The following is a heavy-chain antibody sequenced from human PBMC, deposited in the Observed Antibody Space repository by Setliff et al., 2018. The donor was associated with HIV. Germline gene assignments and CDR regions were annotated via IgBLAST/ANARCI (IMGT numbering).Heavy chain of an antibody. Sequence: SETLSLTCVGPDAGVHQRRTRPGYYWGWIRQPPGKGLEWIGSVYNSGITFKNPSLKSRVTISVDRSGNQFSLRLTSVTAADTAVYYCATCRHRPSNWFDPWGQGTVVTVS. CDR1: DAGVHQRRTRPGYY. CDR3: ATCRHRPSNWFDP. J-gene: IGHJ5*02. V-gene: IGHV4-39*07. CDR2: VYNSGIT.